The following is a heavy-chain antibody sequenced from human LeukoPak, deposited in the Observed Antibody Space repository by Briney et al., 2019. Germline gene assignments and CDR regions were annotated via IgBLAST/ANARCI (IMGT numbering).Heavy chain of an antibody. CDR1: GDSVSSNSAA. V-gene: IGHV6-1*01. J-gene: IGHJ6*02. CDR3: ARDPDYGDRSYYGMDV. D-gene: IGHD4-17*01. Sequence: SQTLSLTCAISGDSVSSNSAAWHWIRQSPSRGLEWLGRTYFRSKWSNDYAVSVKSRITINPDTSKNQFSLPLNSVTPEDTAVYYCARDPDYGDRSYYGMDVWGQGTTVTVSS. CDR2: TYFRSKWSN.